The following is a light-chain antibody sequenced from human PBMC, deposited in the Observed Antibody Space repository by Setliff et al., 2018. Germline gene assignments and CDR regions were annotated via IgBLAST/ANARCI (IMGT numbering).Light chain of an antibody. CDR1: SNDVGSDNL. J-gene: IGLJ3*02. CDR2: EVF. V-gene: IGLV2-23*02. CDR3: CSYAVRSLTRV. Sequence: QSALTQPASVSGSPGQSITISCNGTSNDVGSDNLVSWYQQHPGKAPKLIIYEVFKRPSGVSTRFSGSKSGNTASLTVSGLRAEDEADYHCCSYAVRSLTRVLGGGTKVTVL.